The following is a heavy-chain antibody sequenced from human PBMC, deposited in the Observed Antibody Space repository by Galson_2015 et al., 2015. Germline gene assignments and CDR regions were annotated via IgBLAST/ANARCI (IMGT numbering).Heavy chain of an antibody. CDR1: GYSFTTYW. D-gene: IGHD6-19*01. Sequence: QSGAEVKKPGESLTISCKGSGYSFTTYWIAWVRQVPGRGLEWMGVIYPGDSDTRYSPSFQGQVTISADKSINTAYLQLSSLKASDTAMYYCARRDGSAWYYFDYWGQGTLVTVSS. CDR3: ARRDGSAWYYFDY. V-gene: IGHV5-51*03. J-gene: IGHJ4*02. CDR2: IYPGDSDT.